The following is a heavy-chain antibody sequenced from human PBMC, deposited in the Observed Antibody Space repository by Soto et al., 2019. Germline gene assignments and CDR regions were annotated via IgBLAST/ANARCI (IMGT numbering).Heavy chain of an antibody. CDR1: GFTVSSNF. CDR2: IYSDGST. D-gene: IGHD4-17*01. CDR3: ASRRNPYGAYDY. V-gene: IGHV3-66*01. J-gene: IGHJ4*02. Sequence: EVQLVVSGGGLVQPGGSLRLSCAASGFTVSSNFMSWVRQAPGKGLEWVSIIYSDGSTYYADSVKGRFTISRDNSKNTLYLQMNSLGADDTAGYYCASRRNPYGAYDYWGQGTLVTGSS.